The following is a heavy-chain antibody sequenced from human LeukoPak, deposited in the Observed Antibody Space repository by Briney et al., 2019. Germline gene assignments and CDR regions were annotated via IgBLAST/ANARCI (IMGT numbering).Heavy chain of an antibody. D-gene: IGHD6-13*01. V-gene: IGHV3-23*01. CDR1: GFTFSSYA. CDR2: ISGSGGST. Sequence: GGSLRLSCAASGFTFSSYAMSWVRQAPGKGLEWVSAISGSGGSTYYADSVKGRFTISRDNSKNTLYLQTNSLRAEDTAVYYCAKDHDRAAAGTSDYWGQGTLVTVSS. CDR3: AKDHDRAAAGTSDY. J-gene: IGHJ4*02.